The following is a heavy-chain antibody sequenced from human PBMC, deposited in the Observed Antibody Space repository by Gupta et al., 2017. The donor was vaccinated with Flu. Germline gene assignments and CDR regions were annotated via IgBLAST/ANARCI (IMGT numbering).Heavy chain of an antibody. V-gene: IGHV3-23*01. Sequence: AMSWVRQAPGKGLEWVSAISGSGGSTYYADSVKGRFTISRDNSKNTLYLQMNSLRAEDTAVYYCAKLCSSTSCYSPHFDYWGQGTLVTVSS. CDR1: A. CDR2: ISGSGGST. CDR3: AKLCSSTSCYSPHFDY. J-gene: IGHJ4*02. D-gene: IGHD2-2*01.